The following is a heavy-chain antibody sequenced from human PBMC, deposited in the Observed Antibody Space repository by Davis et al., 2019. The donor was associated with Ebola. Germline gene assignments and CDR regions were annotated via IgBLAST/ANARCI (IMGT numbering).Heavy chain of an antibody. CDR1: GFTFSNYA. J-gene: IGHJ5*02. Sequence: PGGSLRLSCAASGFTFSNYAMSWVRQAPGKGLVWVSRINSDGSSTSYADSVKGRFTISRDNAKNTLYLQMNSLRAEDTAVYYCARSSRVYPWFDPWGQGTLVTVSS. CDR2: INSDGSST. CDR3: ARSSRVYPWFDP. D-gene: IGHD2-2*01. V-gene: IGHV3-74*01.